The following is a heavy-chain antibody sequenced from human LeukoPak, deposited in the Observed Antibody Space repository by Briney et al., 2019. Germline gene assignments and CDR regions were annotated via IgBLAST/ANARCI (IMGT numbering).Heavy chain of an antibody. D-gene: IGHD6-13*01. J-gene: IGHJ3*02. Sequence: GASVKVSCKASGYTFTSYGISWVRQAPGQGLEWMGWISAYNGSTNYAQKLQGRVTMTTDTSTSTAYMELRSLRSDDTAVYYCARGRLDSSSWYGADAFDIWGQGTMVTVSS. CDR2: ISAYNGST. V-gene: IGHV1-18*01. CDR3: ARGRLDSSSWYGADAFDI. CDR1: GYTFTSYG.